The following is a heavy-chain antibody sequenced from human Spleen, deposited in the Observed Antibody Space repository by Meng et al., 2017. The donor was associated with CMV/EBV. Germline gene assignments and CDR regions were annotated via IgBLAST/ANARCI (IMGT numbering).Heavy chain of an antibody. CDR3: ARIERRRILKYCGSDCSTTDY. V-gene: IGHV4-4*02. CDR2: IYHSGRT. J-gene: IGHJ4*02. D-gene: IGHD2-21*02. CDR1: SNL. Sequence: SNLWTWVSQVTGKELELIGEIYHSGRTNNKPSLKSRVTISVDKFKNQFSLKLGSVTAADTAVYYCARIERRRILKYCGSDCSTTDYWGQGTLVTVSS.